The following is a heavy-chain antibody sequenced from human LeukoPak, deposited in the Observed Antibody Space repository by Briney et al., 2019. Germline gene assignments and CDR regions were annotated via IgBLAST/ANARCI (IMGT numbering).Heavy chain of an antibody. D-gene: IGHD4/OR15-4a*01. V-gene: IGHV3-30-3*01. Sequence: GSLRLSCAASGLTFSSYAMHWVRQAPGKVLEWVSVISYDGTNKYYADSVKGRFTISRDNSKNTLYLQMNSLRAEDTAVYYCAREVNADYNYGMDVWGQGTTVTVSS. J-gene: IGHJ6*02. CDR1: GLTFSSYA. CDR2: ISYDGTNK. CDR3: AREVNADYNYGMDV.